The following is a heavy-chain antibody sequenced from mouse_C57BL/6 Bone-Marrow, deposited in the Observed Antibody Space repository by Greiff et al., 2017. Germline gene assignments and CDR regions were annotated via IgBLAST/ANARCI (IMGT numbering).Heavy chain of an antibody. V-gene: IGHV5-4*03. CDR3: SRVSPIYYDYDGWFAY. Sequence: EVMLVESGGGLVKPGGSLKLSCAASGFTFSSYAMSWVRQTPVKRLEWVAIISDCGSYTYYPDNVKGRFTISRDNAKNHLYLQMSQLKSEDTAMYDGSRVSPIYYDYDGWFAYWGQGTLVTVSA. J-gene: IGHJ3*01. CDR1: GFTFSSYA. CDR2: ISDCGSYT. D-gene: IGHD2-4*01.